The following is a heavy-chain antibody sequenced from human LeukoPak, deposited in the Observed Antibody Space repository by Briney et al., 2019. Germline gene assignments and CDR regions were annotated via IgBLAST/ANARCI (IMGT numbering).Heavy chain of an antibody. CDR1: GGSISSYY. D-gene: IGHD4-17*01. CDR2: IYTSGTT. CDR3: ARLSTVTTSFGY. Sequence: SETLSLTCTVSGGSISSYYWSWIRQPAGKGLGWIGRIYTSGTTHYNPSLKSRVTISVDTSKNQFSLKLSSVTAADTAVYYCARLSTVTTSFGYWGQGTLVTVSS. J-gene: IGHJ4*02. V-gene: IGHV4-4*07.